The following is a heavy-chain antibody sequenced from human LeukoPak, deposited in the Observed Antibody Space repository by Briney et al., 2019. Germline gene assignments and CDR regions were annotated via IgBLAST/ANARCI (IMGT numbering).Heavy chain of an antibody. CDR1: GGSISSYY. D-gene: IGHD3-10*01. J-gene: IGHJ4*02. CDR3: ARARGPYGSGSYQYFDY. V-gene: IGHV4-59*01. CDR2: IYYSGST. Sequence: SETLSLTCTVSGGSISSYYWSWIRQPPGKGLEWIGYIYYSGSTNYNPSLKSRVTISVDTSKNQFSLKLSSVTAADTAVYYCARARGPYGSGSYQYFDYWGQGTLVTVSS.